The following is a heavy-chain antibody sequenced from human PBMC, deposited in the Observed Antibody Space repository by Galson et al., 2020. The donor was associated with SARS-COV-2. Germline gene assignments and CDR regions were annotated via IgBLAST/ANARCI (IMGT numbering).Heavy chain of an antibody. D-gene: IGHD3-22*01. V-gene: IGHV2-70*17. J-gene: IGHJ4*02. CDR3: ARIAGFGGYEATLDF. CDR2: IDWDDDK. CDR1: GFSLNSEGMC. Sequence: SGPTLVKPTQTLTLTCSLSGFSLNSEGMCVSWIRQPPGRALEWLARIDWDDDKFYTSTLKTRLTISKDTSRNQVVLTMANMDPVDTATYYCARIAGFGGYEATLDFWGQGIPVTVSS.